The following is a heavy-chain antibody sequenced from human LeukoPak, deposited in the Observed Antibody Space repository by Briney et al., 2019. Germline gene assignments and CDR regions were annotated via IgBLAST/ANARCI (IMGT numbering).Heavy chain of an antibody. V-gene: IGHV3-23*01. Sequence: PGGSLRLSCVTSGFTFSSYEMSWVRQAPGKGLEWVSSISGSGSMIDYGDSVKGRFTISRDNAKNTLYLQMDSLRAEDTAVYYCAKGKSGGYWVPFDYWGQGTLVTVSS. D-gene: IGHD1-26*01. CDR2: ISGSGSMI. CDR3: AKGKSGGYWVPFDY. CDR1: GFTFSSYE. J-gene: IGHJ4*02.